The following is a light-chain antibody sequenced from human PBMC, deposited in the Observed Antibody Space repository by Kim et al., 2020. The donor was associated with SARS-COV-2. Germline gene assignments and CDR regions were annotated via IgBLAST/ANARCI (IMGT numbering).Light chain of an antibody. CDR3: QAWDSSTGVV. V-gene: IGLV3-1*01. CDR1: KLGDKY. Sequence: SYELTQPPSVSVSPGQTASITCSGDKLGDKYACWYQQKPGQSPVLVIYQDSKRPSGIPEGFSGSNSGNTATLTISGTQAMDEADYYCQAWDSSTGVVFGGGTQLTVL. J-gene: IGLJ2*01. CDR2: QDS.